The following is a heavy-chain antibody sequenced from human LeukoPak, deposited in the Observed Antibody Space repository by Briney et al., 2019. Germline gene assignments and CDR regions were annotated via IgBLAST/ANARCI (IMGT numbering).Heavy chain of an antibody. Sequence: SETLSLTCAVYGGSFSGYYWSWIRQPPGKGLEWIGEINHSGSTNYNPSLKSRVTISVDTSKNQFSLKLSSVTAADTAVYYCASLSTGTGPFGYWGQGTLVTVSS. CDR3: ASLSTGTGPFGY. D-gene: IGHD1-1*01. CDR1: GGSFSGYY. CDR2: INHSGST. V-gene: IGHV4-34*01. J-gene: IGHJ4*02.